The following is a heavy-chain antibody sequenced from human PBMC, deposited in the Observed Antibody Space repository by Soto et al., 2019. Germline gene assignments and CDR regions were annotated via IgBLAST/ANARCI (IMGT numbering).Heavy chain of an antibody. CDR2: IYFDGITT. J-gene: IGHJ4*02. CDR3: ARGGSMGVDY. D-gene: IGHD1-26*01. Sequence: EVQLVESGGGVVQPGGSLRLSCTASGFTFNNHWMHWVRQDPGKWLVWVSRIYFDGITTNYADSVKGRLTVSRDNAKNTVYLHVNTLRDEDTGLYYCARGGSMGVDYWGQGTLVTVSS. CDR1: GFTFNNHW. V-gene: IGHV3-74*01.